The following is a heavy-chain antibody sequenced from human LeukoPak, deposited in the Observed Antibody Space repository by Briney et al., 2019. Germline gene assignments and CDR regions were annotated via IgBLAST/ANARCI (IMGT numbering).Heavy chain of an antibody. CDR1: GFTFSSYW. CDR2: IKQDGSET. J-gene: IGHJ4*02. D-gene: IGHD6-13*01. Sequence: GGSLRLSCAASGFTFSSYWMTWVRQAPGKGLEWVANIKQDGSETYYVDSVKGRFTISRDNAKNSLYLQMNSLRAEDTAVYYCARDLEERKGLAAGGTDYWGQGTLVTVSS. CDR3: ARDLEERKGLAAGGTDY. V-gene: IGHV3-7*01.